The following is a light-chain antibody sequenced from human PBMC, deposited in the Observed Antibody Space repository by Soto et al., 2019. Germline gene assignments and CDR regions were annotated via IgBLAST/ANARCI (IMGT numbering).Light chain of an antibody. CDR1: QGISSY. J-gene: IGKJ1*01. CDR2: AAS. V-gene: IGKV1-8*01. Sequence: AIRMTQSPSSFSASTGDRVTITCRASQGISSYLAWYQQKPGKAPKLLVYAASTLQYGVPSRFSGSGSGTDFTLTISCLQSEDFATYFCQQYENLPVFGPGTRVEIK. CDR3: QQYENLPV.